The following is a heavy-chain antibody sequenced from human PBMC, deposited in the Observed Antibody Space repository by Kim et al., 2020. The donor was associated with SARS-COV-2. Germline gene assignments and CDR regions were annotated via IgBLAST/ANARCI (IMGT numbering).Heavy chain of an antibody. V-gene: IGHV1-18*01. Sequence: ASVKVSCKASGYTFTSYGISWVRQAPGQGLEWMGWISAYNGNTNYAQKLQGRVTMTTDTSTSTAYMELRSLRSDDTAMYYCARGGGFWGSGSYYHYYYGMDVWGQGTTVTVSS. CDR1: GYTFTSYG. CDR3: ARGGGFWGSGSYYHYYYGMDV. J-gene: IGHJ6*02. CDR2: ISAYNGNT. D-gene: IGHD3-10*01.